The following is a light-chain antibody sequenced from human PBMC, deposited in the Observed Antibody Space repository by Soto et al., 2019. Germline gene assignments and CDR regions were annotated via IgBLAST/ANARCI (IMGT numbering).Light chain of an antibody. CDR3: EQRSKWTPIT. V-gene: IGKV3-11*01. CDR2: DAS. Sequence: EIVLTQSPATLSLSPGDRATVSCRASQSVDWYVAWYQHKPGKAPRLLIYDASTRATGIPDRFSGSGSGTDFTLTIRSLEPEDFAVYYCEQRSKWTPITFGRGTKVDMK. J-gene: IGKJ3*01. CDR1: QSVDWY.